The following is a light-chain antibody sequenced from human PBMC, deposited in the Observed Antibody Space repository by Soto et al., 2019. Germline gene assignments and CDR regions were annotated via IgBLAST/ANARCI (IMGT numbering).Light chain of an antibody. CDR3: QSYDSSLRGWV. Sequence: QSVLAQPPSVSGAPGQRVTISCTGSSSNIGANYDVHWYQHLPGTAPKLLISNDNNRPSGVPDRFSGSKSGTSASLGITGLQAEDEADYSCQSYDSSLRGWVFGGGTKLTVL. J-gene: IGLJ3*02. CDR2: NDN. CDR1: SSNIGANYD. V-gene: IGLV1-40*01.